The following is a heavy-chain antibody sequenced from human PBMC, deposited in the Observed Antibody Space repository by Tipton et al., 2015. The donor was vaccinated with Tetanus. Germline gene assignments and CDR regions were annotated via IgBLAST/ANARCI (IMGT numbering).Heavy chain of an antibody. CDR3: ARDHIAAAGTFDY. J-gene: IGHJ4*02. Sequence: GSLRLSCVASGFTFSSYWMSWVRQAPGKGLEWVANIKQDGSEKYYVDSVKGRFTISRDNAKNSLYLQMNSLRAEDTAVYYCARDHIAAAGTFDYWGQGTLVTVSS. V-gene: IGHV3-7*01. D-gene: IGHD6-13*01. CDR2: IKQDGSEK. CDR1: GFTFSSYW.